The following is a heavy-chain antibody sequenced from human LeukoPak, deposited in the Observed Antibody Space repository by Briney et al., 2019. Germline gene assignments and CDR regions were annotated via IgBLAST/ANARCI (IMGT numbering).Heavy chain of an antibody. D-gene: IGHD1-26*01. CDR2: VNRDGSTT. CDR1: GFTFSITW. J-gene: IGHJ6*02. Sequence: GGSLRLSCAASGFTFSITWMSWVRQAPGKGLVWVSHVNRDGSTTIYADSVKGRFTISRDNAKNTLYLQMNSLRAEDTAVYYCGRDVGYGMDVWGQGTTVTVSS. CDR3: GRDVGYGMDV. V-gene: IGHV3-74*01.